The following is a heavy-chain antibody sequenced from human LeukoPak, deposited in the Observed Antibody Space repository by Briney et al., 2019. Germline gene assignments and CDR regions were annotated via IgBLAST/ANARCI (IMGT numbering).Heavy chain of an antibody. J-gene: IGHJ4*02. Sequence: PGESLKISCKGSGYNFSKYWIGWVRQMPGKGLEWMGIIYPGDSDTRYSPSFQGQVTISADKSISTTFLQWSSLKASDTAMYYCARHSIIRGATTQRMQSGGVDYWGQGTLVTVSS. CDR1: GYNFSKYW. V-gene: IGHV5-51*01. CDR2: IYPGDSDT. D-gene: IGHD3-10*01. CDR3: ARHSIIRGATTQRMQSGGVDY.